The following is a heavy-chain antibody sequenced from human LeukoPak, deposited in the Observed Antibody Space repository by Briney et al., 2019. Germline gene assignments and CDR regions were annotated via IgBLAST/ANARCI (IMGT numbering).Heavy chain of an antibody. V-gene: IGHV1-18*01. D-gene: IGHD2-2*01. Sequence: ASVKVSCKASGYTFTSYGISWVRQAPGQGLEWMGWISAYNGNTSYAQKLQGRVTMTTDTSTSTAYMELRSLRSDDTAVYYCARDWLTCVELSSTSCHGPYYYGMDVWGQGTTVTVSS. J-gene: IGHJ6*02. CDR3: ARDWLTCVELSSTSCHGPYYYGMDV. CDR2: ISAYNGNT. CDR1: GYTFTSYG.